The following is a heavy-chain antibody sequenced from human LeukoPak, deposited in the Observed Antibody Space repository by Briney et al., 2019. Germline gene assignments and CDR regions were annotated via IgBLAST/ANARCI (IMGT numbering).Heavy chain of an antibody. CDR3: ARDDYGGNSDY. V-gene: IGHV3-33*01. J-gene: IGHJ4*02. CDR2: IWYDGSNK. CDR1: GFTFSSYG. Sequence: QPGRSLRLSCAASGFTFSSYGMHWVRQAPGKGLEWVAVIWYDGSNKYYADSVKGRFTISRDNAKNSLFLQMNSLRAEDTAIYYCARDDYGGNSDYWGQGTLVTVSS. D-gene: IGHD4-17*01.